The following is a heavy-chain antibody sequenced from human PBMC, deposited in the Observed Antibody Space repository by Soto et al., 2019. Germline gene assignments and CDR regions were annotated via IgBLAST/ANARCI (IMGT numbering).Heavy chain of an antibody. J-gene: IGHJ3*02. Sequence: GESLKISCKGSGYSFTSYWIGWVRQMPGKGLEWMGIIYPGDSDTRYSPSFQGQVTISADKSISTAYLQWSSLKASDTAMYYCASPTHRYSGSYWGFDAFDIWGQGTMVTVSS. V-gene: IGHV5-51*01. D-gene: IGHD1-26*01. CDR1: GYSFTSYW. CDR2: IYPGDSDT. CDR3: ASPTHRYSGSYWGFDAFDI.